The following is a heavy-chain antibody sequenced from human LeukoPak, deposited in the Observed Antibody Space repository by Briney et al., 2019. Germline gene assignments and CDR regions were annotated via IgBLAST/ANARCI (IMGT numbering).Heavy chain of an antibody. CDR1: GFTFDDYG. CDR2: ISGSGGST. V-gene: IGHV3-23*01. J-gene: IGHJ4*02. Sequence: PGGSLRLSCAASGFTFDDYGMHWVRQAPGKGLEWVSAISGSGGSTYYADSVKGRFTISRDNSKNTLYLQMNSLRAEDTAVYYCAKDRILTGYYNDYFDYWGQGTLVTVSS. D-gene: IGHD3-9*01. CDR3: AKDRILTGYYNDYFDY.